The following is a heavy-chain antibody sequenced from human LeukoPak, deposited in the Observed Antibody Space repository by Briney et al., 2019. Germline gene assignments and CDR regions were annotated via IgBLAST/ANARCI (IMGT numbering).Heavy chain of an antibody. CDR1: GYTFTDYI. D-gene: IGHD3-10*01. J-gene: IGHJ4*02. CDR2: INPNSGGT. Sequence: ASVKVSCKASGYTFTDYIVYCVRQAPGQGLEWMGWINPNSGGTNNAQKFQGRVTITRETSISTAYMELSRLRSDDTAVYYCARGNYGHRASPDYWGQVTLVTVSS. CDR3: ARGNYGHRASPDY. V-gene: IGHV1-2*02.